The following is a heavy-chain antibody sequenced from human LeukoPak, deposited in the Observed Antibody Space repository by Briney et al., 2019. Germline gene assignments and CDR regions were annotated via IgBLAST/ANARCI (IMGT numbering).Heavy chain of an antibody. D-gene: IGHD3-3*01. CDR2: ISAYNGNT. CDR1: GYTFTSYG. CDR3: ARVPTIFGVVITGRYGMDV. J-gene: IGHJ6*02. V-gene: IGHV1-18*04. Sequence: ASVKVSCKASGYTFTSYGISWVRQAPGQGLEWMGWISAYNGNTNYAQKLQGRVTMTTDTSTSTAYMELRSLRSGDTAVYYCARVPTIFGVVITGRYGMDVWGQGTTVTVSS.